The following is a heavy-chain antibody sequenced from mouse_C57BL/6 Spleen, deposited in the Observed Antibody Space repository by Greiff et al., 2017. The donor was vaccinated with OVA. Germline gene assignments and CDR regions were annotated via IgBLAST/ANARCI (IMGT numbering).Heavy chain of an antibody. J-gene: IGHJ2*01. V-gene: IGHV5-17*01. D-gene: IGHD2-2*01. CDR3: ARQGSIYYGYDPFFDY. CDR1: GFTFSDYG. CDR2: ISSGSSTI. Sequence: EVHLVESGGGLVKPGGSLKLSCAASGFTFSDYGMHWVRQAPEKGLEWVAYISSGSSTIYYADTVKGRFTISRDNAKNTLFLQMTSLRSEDTAMYYCARQGSIYYGYDPFFDYWGQGTTRTVSS.